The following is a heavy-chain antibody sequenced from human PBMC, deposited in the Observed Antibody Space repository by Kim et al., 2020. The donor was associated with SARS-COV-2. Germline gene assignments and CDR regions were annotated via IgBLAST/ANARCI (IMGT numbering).Heavy chain of an antibody. J-gene: IGHJ4*02. CDR3: ARDYYGSGYDY. CDR2: T. D-gene: IGHD3-10*01. Sequence: TNYAQKLQGRVTMTTDTSTSTAYMELRSLRSDDTAVYYCARDYYGSGYDYWGQGTLVTVSS. V-gene: IGHV1-18*01.